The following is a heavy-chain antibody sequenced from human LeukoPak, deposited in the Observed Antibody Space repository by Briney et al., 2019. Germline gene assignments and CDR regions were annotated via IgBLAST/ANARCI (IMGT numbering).Heavy chain of an antibody. CDR1: GFTFSRNG. J-gene: IGHJ4*02. Sequence: PGGSLRLSCAASGFTFSRNGMHWVRQAPGKGLERVAVISYDGTNKYYADSVKGRFTISRDNSKNTLYLQMNSLRAEDTAVYYCAKGEGYGDYHFSYWGQGTLVTVSS. CDR2: ISYDGTNK. D-gene: IGHD4-17*01. CDR3: AKGEGYGDYHFSY. V-gene: IGHV3-30*18.